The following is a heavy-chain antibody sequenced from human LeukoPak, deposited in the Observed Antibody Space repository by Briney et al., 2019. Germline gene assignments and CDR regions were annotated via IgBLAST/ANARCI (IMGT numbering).Heavy chain of an antibody. CDR1: GFTFTSYA. CDR2: ISGSGGSA. Sequence: GGSLRLSCAASGFTFTSYAMSWVRQAPGKGLEWVSVISGSGGSAYYADSVKGRFTISRDNSKNTLYLQMNSLRAEDTAVYYCAREVDTAMVTGFDYWGQGTLVTVSS. D-gene: IGHD5-18*01. V-gene: IGHV3-23*01. J-gene: IGHJ4*02. CDR3: AREVDTAMVTGFDY.